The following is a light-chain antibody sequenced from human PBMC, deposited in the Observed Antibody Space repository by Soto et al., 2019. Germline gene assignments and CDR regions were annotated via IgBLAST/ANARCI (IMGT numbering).Light chain of an antibody. CDR3: NSYTSSSTPYV. CDR1: SSDVGTYNY. J-gene: IGLJ1*01. Sequence: QSVLTQPASVSGSPGQSITIYCTGTSSDVGTYNYVSWYQHHPGKAPKLMIYEVSNRPSGVSNRFSGSKSGNTASLTISGLQAEDEADYYCNSYTSSSTPYVFGTGTKLTVL. CDR2: EVS. V-gene: IGLV2-14*01.